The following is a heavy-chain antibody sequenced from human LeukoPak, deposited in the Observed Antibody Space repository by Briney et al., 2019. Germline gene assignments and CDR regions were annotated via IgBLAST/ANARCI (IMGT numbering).Heavy chain of an antibody. D-gene: IGHD6-19*01. Sequence: PSETLSLTCTVSGGSISSYYWSWIRQPPGKGLEWIGYIYYTGNTNYNPSLKSGVTISVDTSKNQFSLKLSSVTAADTAVYYRARRSKAVAGLAFDIWGQGTMVSVSS. CDR1: GGSISSYY. CDR2: IYYTGNT. V-gene: IGHV4-59*08. J-gene: IGHJ3*02. CDR3: ARRSKAVAGLAFDI.